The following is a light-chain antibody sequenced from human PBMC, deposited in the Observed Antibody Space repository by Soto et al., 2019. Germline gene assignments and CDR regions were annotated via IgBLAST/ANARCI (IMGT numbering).Light chain of an antibody. CDR2: DAS. CDR3: QQRSNWPLT. CDR1: QSVSTY. J-gene: IGKJ4*01. V-gene: IGKV3-11*01. Sequence: EIVLTQSPATLSLSPGERATLSCRASQSVSTYLAWYQQKPGQAHRLLIYDASNKATGIPARFSGSGSGTDFTITISSLEPEDFAVYYCQQRSNWPLTFGGGTKVEIK.